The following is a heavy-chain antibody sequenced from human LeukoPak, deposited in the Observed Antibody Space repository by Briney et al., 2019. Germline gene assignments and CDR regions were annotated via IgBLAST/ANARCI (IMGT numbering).Heavy chain of an antibody. J-gene: IGHJ4*02. V-gene: IGHV3-7*04. CDR2: IKQDGSEK. Sequence: GGSLRLSCAASGFTFSTYWMSWVRQAPGKGLEWVANIKQDGSEKYYVDSVKGRFTISRDNAKNSLYLQMNSLRDEDTAVYYCARVYYDTNGYLYLDYWGQGNLVTVSS. CDR1: GFTFSTYW. CDR3: ARVYYDTNGYLYLDY. D-gene: IGHD3-22*01.